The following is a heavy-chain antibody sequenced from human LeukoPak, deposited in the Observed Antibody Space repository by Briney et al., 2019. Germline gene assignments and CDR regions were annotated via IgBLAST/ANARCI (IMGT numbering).Heavy chain of an antibody. J-gene: IGHJ5*02. CDR2: IYYSGST. Sequence: TSETLSLTCTVSGGSIKSNYWGWTRQPPGKGLEWIGSIYYSGSTYYNPSLKSRVTISVDTSKNQFSLKLSSVTAADTAVYYCAKIAVAGTNWFDPWGQGTLVTVSS. CDR1: GGSIKSNY. CDR3: AKIAVAGTNWFDP. D-gene: IGHD6-19*01. V-gene: IGHV4-39*07.